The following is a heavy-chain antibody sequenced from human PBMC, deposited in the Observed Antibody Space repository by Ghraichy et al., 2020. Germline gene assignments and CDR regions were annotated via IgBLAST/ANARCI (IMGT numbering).Heavy chain of an antibody. V-gene: IGHV3-23*01. CDR2: ITNSGDRT. D-gene: IGHD6-19*01. Sequence: GGSLRLSCAASGFIFSNYAMTWVRQAPGEGLEWVSSITNSGDRTYYADSVRGRFTISRDNSKNTVYLQMNSLRADDTAVYYCARDHAVLATNWFDAWGQGTLVTVSS. J-gene: IGHJ5*02. CDR1: GFIFSNYA. CDR3: ARDHAVLATNWFDA.